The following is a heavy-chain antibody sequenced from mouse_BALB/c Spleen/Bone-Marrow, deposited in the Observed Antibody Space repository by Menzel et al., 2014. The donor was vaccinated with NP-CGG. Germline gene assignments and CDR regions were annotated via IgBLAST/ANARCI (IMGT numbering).Heavy chain of an antibody. J-gene: IGHJ4*01. D-gene: IGHD2-12*01. CDR1: GFSLTGYG. Sequence: QVQLQQSGPGLVAPSQSLSITCTVSGFSLTGYGVSWVRQPPGKGLGWLGMIWGDGSTDYNSALKSRLSISKDNSKSQVFLKVNSLQTEDTARYYCARDSFLFTRALDYWGQGTSVSVSS. CDR3: ARDSFLFTRALDY. CDR2: IWGDGST. V-gene: IGHV2-6-7*01.